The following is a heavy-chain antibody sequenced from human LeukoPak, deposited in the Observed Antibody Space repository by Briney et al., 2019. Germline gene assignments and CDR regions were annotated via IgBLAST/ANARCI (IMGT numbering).Heavy chain of an antibody. CDR1: GFTFSNAW. CDR2: IKSKTDGGTT. V-gene: IGHV3-15*01. D-gene: IGHD6-19*01. J-gene: IGHJ4*02. CDR3: TTESSGWSIFDY. Sequence: GGSLRPSCAASGFTFSNAWMSWVRQAPGKGLEWVGRIKSKTDGGTTDYAAPVKGRFTISRDDSKNTLYLQMNSLKTEDTAVYYCTTESSGWSIFDYWGQGTLVTVSS.